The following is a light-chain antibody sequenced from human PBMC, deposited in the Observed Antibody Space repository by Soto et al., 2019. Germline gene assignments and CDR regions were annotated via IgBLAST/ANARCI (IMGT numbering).Light chain of an antibody. Sequence: ENVLTRSPATLSLSPGERATLSCRASQSVSSNLAWYQQKPGQAPRLLIFDASNRATGIPVRFSGSGSGTDFTLTISSLQPEDFAVYYCHQRSNWPPTFGGGTKVEIK. CDR2: DAS. CDR1: QSVSSN. J-gene: IGKJ4*01. CDR3: HQRSNWPPT. V-gene: IGKV3-11*01.